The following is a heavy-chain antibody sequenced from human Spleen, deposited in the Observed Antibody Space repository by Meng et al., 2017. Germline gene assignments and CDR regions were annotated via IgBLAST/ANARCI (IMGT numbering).Heavy chain of an antibody. D-gene: IGHD4/OR15-4a*01. J-gene: IGHJ5*02. CDR1: GGSISSGGYY. CDR2: IYYSGST. Sequence: SETLSLTCTVSGGSISSGGYYWSWIRQHPGKGLEWIGYIYYSGSTYYNPSLKSLVTISVDTSKNQFSLKLSSVTAADTAVYYCARGALSRGAKGGGRFDPWGQGTLVTVSS. V-gene: IGHV4-31*01. CDR3: ARGALSRGAKGGGRFDP.